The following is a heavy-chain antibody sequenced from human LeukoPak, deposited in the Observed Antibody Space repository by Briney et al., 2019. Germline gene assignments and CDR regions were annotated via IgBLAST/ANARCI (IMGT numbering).Heavy chain of an antibody. J-gene: IGHJ6*02. D-gene: IGHD6-19*01. Sequence: TGGSPRLSCAASGFSFSSYYMRWVRQAPGKGLEWVALINPDGSERYYVDSVKGRFTISRDNAKNSLYLQMDSLRDDDTAMYFCTRDLAAVPGPRMDVWGQGTTVTVSS. CDR3: TRDLAAVPGPRMDV. CDR2: INPDGSER. CDR1: GFSFSSYY. V-gene: IGHV3-7*03.